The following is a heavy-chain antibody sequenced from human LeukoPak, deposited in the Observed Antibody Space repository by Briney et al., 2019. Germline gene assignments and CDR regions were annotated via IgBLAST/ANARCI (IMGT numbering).Heavy chain of an antibody. CDR2: IWYDVSNK. V-gene: IGHV3-33*01. J-gene: IGHJ3*02. D-gene: IGHD3-10*01. CDR3: ARDSGSDAFDI. CDR1: GFTFSSYG. Sequence: GGSLRLSYAASGFTFSSYGMHWVRQAPAKGLEWVAVIWYDVSNKYYADSVKGRFTIFRDNSKNTLYLQMNSLRAEDTAVYYCARDSGSDAFDIWGQGTMVTVSS.